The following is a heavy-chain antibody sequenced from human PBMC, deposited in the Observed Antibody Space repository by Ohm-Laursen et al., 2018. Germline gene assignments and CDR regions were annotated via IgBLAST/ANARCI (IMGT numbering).Heavy chain of an antibody. V-gene: IGHV1-2*02. Sequence: ATVKISCKASGYTFTGYYMHWVRQAPGQGLEWMGWINPNSGGTNYAQKFQGRVTMTRDTSISTAYMELSRLRSDDTAVYYCARGFGYYYDRHDAFDIWGQGTMVTVSS. J-gene: IGHJ3*02. CDR2: INPNSGGT. CDR3: ARGFGYYYDRHDAFDI. D-gene: IGHD3-22*01. CDR1: GYTFTGYY.